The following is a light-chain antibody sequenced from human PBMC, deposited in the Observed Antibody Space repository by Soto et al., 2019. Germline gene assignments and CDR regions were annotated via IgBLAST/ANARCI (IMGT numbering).Light chain of an antibody. CDR2: AVS. Sequence: QSVLTQPPSASGSPGQSVTISCTGTSSDVGGYNYVSWYQQHPGKAPKLMIYAVSKRPSGVPDRFSGSKSGNTASLTVSGLQAEYAADYYCSSYAGSNNLVFGGGTKLTVL. CDR3: SSYAGSNNLV. V-gene: IGLV2-8*01. J-gene: IGLJ2*01. CDR1: SSDVGGYNY.